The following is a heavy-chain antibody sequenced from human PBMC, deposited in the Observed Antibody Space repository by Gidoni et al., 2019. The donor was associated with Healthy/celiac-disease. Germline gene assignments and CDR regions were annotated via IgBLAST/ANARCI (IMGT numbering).Heavy chain of an antibody. CDR1: GGSFSGYY. D-gene: IGHD6-19*01. CDR2: INHSGST. Sequence: QVQLQQWGAGLLKPSETLSLTCAVYGGSFSGYYWSWIRQPPGKGLEWIGEINHSGSTNYNPSLKSRVTISVDTSKNQFSLKLSSVTAADTAVYYCARGGPYSSGWYRVQGGEDYWGQGTLVTVSS. V-gene: IGHV4-34*01. J-gene: IGHJ4*02. CDR3: ARGGPYSSGWYRVQGGEDY.